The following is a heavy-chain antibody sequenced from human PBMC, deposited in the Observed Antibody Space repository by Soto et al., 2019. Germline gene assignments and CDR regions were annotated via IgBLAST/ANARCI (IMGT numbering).Heavy chain of an antibody. CDR2: ISWNSGSI. V-gene: IGHV3-9*01. Sequence: EVQLVESGGGLVQPGRSLRLSCAASGSTFDDYAMHWVRQAPGKGLEWVSGISWNSGSIGYADSVKGRFTISRDNAKNSLYLQMNSLRAEDTALYYCAKAHYGDYVGYFDYWGQGTLVTVSS. CDR3: AKAHYGDYVGYFDY. J-gene: IGHJ4*02. D-gene: IGHD4-17*01. CDR1: GSTFDDYA.